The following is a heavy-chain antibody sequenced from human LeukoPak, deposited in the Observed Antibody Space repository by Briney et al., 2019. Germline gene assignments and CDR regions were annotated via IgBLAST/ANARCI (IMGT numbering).Heavy chain of an antibody. D-gene: IGHD2-15*01. Sequence: SETLSLTCSVSGGSIRSGAYYWSWIRQHPGKGLEWIGNIFYIGGTYYNPSLKSRATMSVDTSKNQFSLKLSSVTAADTAVYYCARFFPDIVVVVAEEGYFDYWGQGTLVTVSS. CDR2: IFYIGGT. J-gene: IGHJ4*02. V-gene: IGHV4-31*03. CDR3: ARFFPDIVVVVAEEGYFDY. CDR1: GGSIRSGAYY.